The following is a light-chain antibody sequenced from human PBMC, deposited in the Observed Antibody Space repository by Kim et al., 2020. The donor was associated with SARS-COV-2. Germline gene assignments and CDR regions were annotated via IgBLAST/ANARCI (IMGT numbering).Light chain of an antibody. CDR3: QQYNNWPPYT. CDR2: GAS. V-gene: IGKV3-15*01. Sequence: VSPGERATLSCRASQSVSSNLPWYQQKPGQAPRLLIYGASTRATGIPARFSGSGSGTEFTLTISGLQFEDFAVYYCQQYNNWPPYTFGQGTKLEI. J-gene: IGKJ2*01. CDR1: QSVSSN.